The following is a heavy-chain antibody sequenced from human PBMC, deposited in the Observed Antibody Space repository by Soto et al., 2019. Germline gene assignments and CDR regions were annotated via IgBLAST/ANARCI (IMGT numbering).Heavy chain of an antibody. V-gene: IGHV4-59*01. Sequence: XETLSLTCTVAGGSMSSFYWSWLRQPPGKGLEWIGYIYYIGSTNYNPSLTSRVTISVDTSKNQFSLKLSSVTAADTAVYYCARGYCSGGSCYEFDHWGQGTLVTVSS. CDR2: IYYIGST. CDR3: ARGYCSGGSCYEFDH. CDR1: GGSMSSFY. D-gene: IGHD2-15*01. J-gene: IGHJ5*02.